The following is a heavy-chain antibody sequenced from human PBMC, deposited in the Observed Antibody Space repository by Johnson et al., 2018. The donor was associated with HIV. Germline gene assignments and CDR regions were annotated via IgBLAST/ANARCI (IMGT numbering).Heavy chain of an antibody. J-gene: IGHJ3*02. CDR3: AREARSERSAVAVSDAFDI. V-gene: IGHV3-7*01. CDR1: GFTFSSYW. D-gene: IGHD6-19*01. Sequence: VQLVESGGGLVQPGGSLRLSCAASGFTFSSYWMSWVRQAPGKGLEWVANIKQDGSEKYYVDSVQGRFTISRDNAKNSLYLQMNSLRAEDTAVYYCAREARSERSAVAVSDAFDIWGQGTMVTVSS. CDR2: IKQDGSEK.